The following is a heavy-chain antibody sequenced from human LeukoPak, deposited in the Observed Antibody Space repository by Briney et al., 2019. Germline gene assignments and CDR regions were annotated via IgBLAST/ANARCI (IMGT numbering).Heavy chain of an antibody. CDR3: ARGLIAAAAPFDY. J-gene: IGHJ4*02. D-gene: IGHD6-13*01. V-gene: IGHV3-48*03. CDR1: GFTFSSYE. Sequence: GGSLRLSCAASGFTFSSYEMNWVRQAPGKGLEWVSYISSSGSTIYYADSVKGRFTISRDNAKNSLYLQMNSLRAEDTAVYCCARGLIAAAAPFDYWGQGTLVTVSS. CDR2: ISSSGSTI.